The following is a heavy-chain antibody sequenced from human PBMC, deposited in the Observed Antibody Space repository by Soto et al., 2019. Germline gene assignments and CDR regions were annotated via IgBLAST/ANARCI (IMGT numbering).Heavy chain of an antibody. D-gene: IGHD6-13*01. CDR1: GFTFSSHA. J-gene: IGHJ4*02. CDR3: AREHVAAAYCDT. CDR2: ISYDGIKK. Sequence: ESGGGVVQPGRSLRLSCAASGFTFSSHAMYWVRQAPGKGLEWVADISYDGIKKYYADSVKGRFTISRDNSKNTLFLHMNSLRAEDTAVYYCAREHVAAAYCDTWGQGTLVTVSS. V-gene: IGHV3-30-3*01.